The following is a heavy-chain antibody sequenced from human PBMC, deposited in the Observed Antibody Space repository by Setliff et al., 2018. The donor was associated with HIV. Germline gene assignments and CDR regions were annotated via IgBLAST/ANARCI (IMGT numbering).Heavy chain of an antibody. CDR3: ARGRVPTSISPMDV. CDR1: GYTFTGYY. D-gene: IGHD5-12*01. Sequence: ASVKVSCMASGYTFTGYYMHWVRQAPGQGLEWMGWINPNSGGTNYAQKFQGRVTMTRDTSISTAYMELSRLKSDDTALYYCARGRVPTSISPMDVWGQGTTVTVSS. V-gene: IGHV1-2*02. CDR2: INPNSGGT. J-gene: IGHJ6*02.